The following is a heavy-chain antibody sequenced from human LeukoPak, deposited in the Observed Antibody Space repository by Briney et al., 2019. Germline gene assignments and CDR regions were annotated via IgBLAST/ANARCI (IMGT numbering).Heavy chain of an antibody. V-gene: IGHV3-23*01. D-gene: IGHD3-10*01. CDR1: GFAFSSYA. J-gene: IGHJ4*02. CDR2: ISGSGRST. Sequence: PGGSLRFSCAASGFAFSSYAMSWVRQAPGKRLEWVSAISGSGRSTYYADSVKGRFTISRDNSKNTLYLQMNSLRAEDTAVYYCAKGQSIGYYGSGSLDYWGQGTLVTVSS. CDR3: AKGQSIGYYGSGSLDY.